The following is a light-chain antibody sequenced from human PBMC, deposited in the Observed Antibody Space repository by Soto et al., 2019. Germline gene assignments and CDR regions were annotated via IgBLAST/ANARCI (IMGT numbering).Light chain of an antibody. Sequence: DIVMTQSPATLSVSPGERATLSCRASQSVSSNLAWYQQKPGQAPRLLIYGASTRATGIPARFSGSGSGTQFTRTISSLQSEDFAVYYCQQYNNWPPTFGQGTKVELK. V-gene: IGKV3-15*01. J-gene: IGKJ1*01. CDR3: QQYNNWPPT. CDR2: GAS. CDR1: QSVSSN.